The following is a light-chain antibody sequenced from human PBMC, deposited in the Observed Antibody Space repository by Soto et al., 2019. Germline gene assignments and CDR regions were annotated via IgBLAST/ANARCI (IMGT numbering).Light chain of an antibody. CDR3: QSYDSSNQVI. V-gene: IGLV6-57*04. J-gene: IGLJ2*01. Sequence: NFMLTQPHSLSESPGKTVTISCTRSSGSFASNYVQWYQQRPGSAPATVIYEDNQRPSGVPDRFSGSIDSSSNSASLTISGLKTEDEADYYCQSYDSSNQVIFGGGTQLTVL. CDR2: EDN. CDR1: SGSFASNY.